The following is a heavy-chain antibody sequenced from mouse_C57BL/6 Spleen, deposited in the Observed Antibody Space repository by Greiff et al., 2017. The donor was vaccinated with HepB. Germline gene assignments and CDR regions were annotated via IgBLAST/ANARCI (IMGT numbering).Heavy chain of an antibody. CDR2: IDPSDRYT. Sequence: QVQLQQPGAELVMPGASVKLSCKASGYTFTSYWTHWVKQRPGQGLEWIGEIDPSDRYTNYNQKFKGKSTLTVDKSSSTAYMQLSSLTSEDCAVYYCARGITTVVDYFDYWGQGTTLTVSS. CDR3: ARGITTVVDYFDY. J-gene: IGHJ2*01. V-gene: IGHV1-69*01. CDR1: GYTFTSYW. D-gene: IGHD1-1*01.